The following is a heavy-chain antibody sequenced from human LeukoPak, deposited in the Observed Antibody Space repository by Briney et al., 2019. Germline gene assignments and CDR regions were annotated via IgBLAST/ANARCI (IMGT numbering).Heavy chain of an antibody. D-gene: IGHD5-18*01. CDR3: AIDSGYSFGTPFDY. V-gene: IGHV3-66*01. Sequence: PGGSLRLSCAASGFXVSSNYISWVRQAPGKGLEWVSYIYSVGSTYYADSVKSRFTISRDNSKNQLYLQMNSLRAADTAVYYCAIDSGYSFGTPFDYWGQGTLVTVSS. CDR1: GFXVSSNY. J-gene: IGHJ4*02. CDR2: IYSVGST.